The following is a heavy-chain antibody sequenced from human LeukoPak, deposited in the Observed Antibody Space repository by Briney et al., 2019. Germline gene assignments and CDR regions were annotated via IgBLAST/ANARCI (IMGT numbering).Heavy chain of an antibody. J-gene: IGHJ4*02. Sequence: RGESLQISCKGSGDTFTSYWIGWVRQMPGKGLEWMGIIYPGDSDTRYSPSFQGQVTISVDKSINTAYLQWSSLKASDTAMYYCARPRVAATPYYFDNWGQGTLVTVSP. CDR1: GDTFTSYW. CDR3: ARPRVAATPYYFDN. D-gene: IGHD2-15*01. CDR2: IYPGDSDT. V-gene: IGHV5-51*01.